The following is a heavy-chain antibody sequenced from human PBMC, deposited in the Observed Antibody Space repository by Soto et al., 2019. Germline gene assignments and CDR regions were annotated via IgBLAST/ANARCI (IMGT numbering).Heavy chain of an antibody. Sequence: ASVKVSCKASGYTFTSYGISWVRQAPGQGLEWMGWISAYNGNTNYAQKLQGRVTMTTDTSTSTAYMELRSLRSDDTAVYYCARETEYYDSSGHYNLAFDIWGQGTMVTVSS. V-gene: IGHV1-18*01. D-gene: IGHD3-22*01. CDR2: ISAYNGNT. CDR3: ARETEYYDSSGHYNLAFDI. J-gene: IGHJ3*02. CDR1: GYTFTSYG.